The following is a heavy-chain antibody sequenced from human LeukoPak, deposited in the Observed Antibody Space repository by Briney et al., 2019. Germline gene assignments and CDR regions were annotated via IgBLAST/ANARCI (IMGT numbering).Heavy chain of an antibody. CDR1: DYSISSGYY. V-gene: IGHV4-38-2*02. CDR3: ARDGRSFRELFSPSGFDY. J-gene: IGHJ4*02. D-gene: IGHD3-10*01. CDR2: IYHSGIT. Sequence: PSETLSLTCTVSDYSISSGYYWGWIRQPPGKGLEWIGSIYHSGITYKNPSLKSRVTISADMSKNQFSLKLSSVTAADTAVYYCARDGRSFRELFSPSGFDYWGQGTLVTVSS.